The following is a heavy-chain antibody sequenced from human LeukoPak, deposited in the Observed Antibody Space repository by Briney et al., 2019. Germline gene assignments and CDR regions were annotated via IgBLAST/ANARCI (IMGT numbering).Heavy chain of an antibody. D-gene: IGHD4-11*01. V-gene: IGHV3-53*01. CDR2: IYSDNT. CDR3: ARDPYSNYKNYFDY. Sequence: PGGSLRLSCTVSGFTVSSNSMSWVRQAPGKGLEWVSFIYSDNTHYSDSVKGRFTISRDNAKNSLYLQMNSLRAEDTALYYCARDPYSNYKNYFDYWGQGTLVTVSS. J-gene: IGHJ4*02. CDR1: GFTVSSNS.